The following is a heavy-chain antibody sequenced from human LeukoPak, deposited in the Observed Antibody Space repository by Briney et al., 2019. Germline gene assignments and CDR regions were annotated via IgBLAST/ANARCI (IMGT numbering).Heavy chain of an antibody. D-gene: IGHD1-26*01. V-gene: IGHV4-61*02. CDR2: IYTSGST. CDR3: ERELVGATSGGDY. CDR1: GGSISSGSYY. Sequence: TLSLTCTVSGGSISSGSYYWSWIRQPAGKGLEWIGRIYTSGSTNYNPSLKSRVTISVDTSKNQFSLKLSSVTAADTAVYYCERELVGATSGGDYWGQGTLVTVSS. J-gene: IGHJ4*02.